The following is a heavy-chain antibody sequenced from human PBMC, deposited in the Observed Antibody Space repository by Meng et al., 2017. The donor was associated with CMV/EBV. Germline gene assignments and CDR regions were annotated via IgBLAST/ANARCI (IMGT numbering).Heavy chain of an antibody. CDR1: GFTFSRFG. CDR2: IIPIFGTA. J-gene: IGHJ5*02. D-gene: IGHD6-13*01. Sequence: GGSLRLSCAASGFTFSRFGMHWVRQAPGQGLEWMGGIIPIFGTANYAQKFQGRVTITTDESTSTAYMELSSLRSEDTAVYYCARVGISSSWYEPGTGWFDPWGQGTLVTVSS. V-gene: IGHV1-69*05. CDR3: ARVGISSSWYEPGTGWFDP.